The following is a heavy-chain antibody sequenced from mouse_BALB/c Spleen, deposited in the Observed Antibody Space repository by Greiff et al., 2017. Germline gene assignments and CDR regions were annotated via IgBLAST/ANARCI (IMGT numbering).Heavy chain of an antibody. J-gene: IGHJ4*01. D-gene: IGHD2-3*01. CDR3: AREVYDGYLYAMDY. CDR1: GFSLTGYG. V-gene: IGHV2-6-7*01. CDR2: IWGDGST. Sequence: VMLVESGPGLVAPSQSLSITCTVSGFSLTGYGVNWVRQPPGKGLEWLGMIWGDGSTDYNSALKSRLSISKDNSKSQVFLKMNSLQTDDTARYYCAREVYDGYLYAMDYWGKGTSVTVSS.